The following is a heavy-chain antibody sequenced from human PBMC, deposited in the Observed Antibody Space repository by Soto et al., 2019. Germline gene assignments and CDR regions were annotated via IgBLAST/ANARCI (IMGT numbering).Heavy chain of an antibody. V-gene: IGHV3-74*01. D-gene: IGHD2-2*01. J-gene: IGHJ4*02. CDR3: ARVYCAGTSCSYYFDH. CDR2: TNSDGSGT. CDR1: GFTFSNYW. Sequence: PGGSLRLSCAASGFTFSNYWMHWVRQAPGKGLVWVSRTNSDGSGTSYADSVKGRFTVSRDNAKNTLFLQTNSLRVDDTAIYYCARVYCAGTSCSYYFDHWGQGTPVTVSS.